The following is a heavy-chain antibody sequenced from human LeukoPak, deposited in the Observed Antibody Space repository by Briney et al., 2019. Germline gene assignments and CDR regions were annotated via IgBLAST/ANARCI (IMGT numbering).Heavy chain of an antibody. J-gene: IGHJ4*02. CDR3: ARSGRGTYYYFDL. Sequence: ASVKVSCKASSYTFTRYGISWVRQAPGQGLEWMGWISGSNGNTNYAQKFLGRVTMTADTSTSTAFMELRSLTSDDTAVYYCARSGRGTYYYFDLWGQGTLVTVSS. CDR2: ISGSNGNT. CDR1: SYTFTRYG. D-gene: IGHD5-12*01. V-gene: IGHV1-18*01.